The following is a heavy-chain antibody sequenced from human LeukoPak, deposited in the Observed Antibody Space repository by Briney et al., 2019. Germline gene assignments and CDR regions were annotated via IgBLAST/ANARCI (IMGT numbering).Heavy chain of an antibody. CDR1: GFTFSSYW. J-gene: IGHJ4*02. CDR2: IYSDGSST. CDR3: ARALDGSGSRSFDY. Sequence: GGSLRLSCAASGFTFSSYWMHWVRQAPGKGLVWVSRIYSDGSSTNYADSVKGRFTISRDNSKNTLNLQMNSLRAEDTAVYYCARALDGSGSRSFDYWGQGTLVTVSS. V-gene: IGHV3-74*01. D-gene: IGHD3-10*01.